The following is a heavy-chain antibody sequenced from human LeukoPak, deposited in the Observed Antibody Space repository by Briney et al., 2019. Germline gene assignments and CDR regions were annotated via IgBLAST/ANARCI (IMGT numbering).Heavy chain of an antibody. CDR1: GYTFTSYY. J-gene: IGHJ6*02. CDR3: ARDYHVSGYDYPLYYYYYGMDV. D-gene: IGHD5-12*01. V-gene: IGHV1-46*01. Sequence: GASVKVSCKASGYTFTSYYMHWVRQAPGQGLEWMGIINPSGGSTSYAQKFQGRVTMTRDTSTSTVYMELSSLRSEDTAEYYCARDYHVSGYDYPLYYYYYGMDVWGQGTTVTVSS. CDR2: INPSGGST.